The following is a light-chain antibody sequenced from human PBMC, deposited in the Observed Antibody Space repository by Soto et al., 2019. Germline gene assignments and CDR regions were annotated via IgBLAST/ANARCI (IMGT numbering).Light chain of an antibody. J-gene: IGLJ1*01. CDR3: SSYTSSSTHV. CDR1: SSDVGGYNY. Sequence: SVLTQPASVSGSPGQSIAISCTGTSSDVGGYNYVSWYQQHPGKAPKLMIQDVSNRPSGVSDRFSGSKSGNTASLTISGLQAEDVADYYCSSYTSSSTHVFGPGSKV. CDR2: DVS. V-gene: IGLV2-14*01.